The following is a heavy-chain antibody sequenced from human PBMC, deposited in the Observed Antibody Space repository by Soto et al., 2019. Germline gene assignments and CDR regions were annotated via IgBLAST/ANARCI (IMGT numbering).Heavy chain of an antibody. CDR1: GYSFTSYW. CDR2: IYPGDSDT. J-gene: IGHJ5*02. D-gene: IGHD4-17*01. CDR3: ARLGTDYGALDCFDR. Sequence: LKISCQRSGYSFTSYWIGWVRQMPGKGLEWMGIIYPGDSDTRYSPSLQGQVTISADKSISTAYLQWSSLKASDTAMYYCARLGTDYGALDCFDRLGQGTLVTVS. V-gene: IGHV5-51*01.